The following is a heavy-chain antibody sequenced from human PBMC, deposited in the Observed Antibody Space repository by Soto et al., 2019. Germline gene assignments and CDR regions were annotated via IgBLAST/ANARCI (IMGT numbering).Heavy chain of an antibody. V-gene: IGHV3-33*01. CDR2: IWYDGSNK. CDR3: ARYGDYEGPYYYGMDV. Sequence: QVQLVESGGGVVQPGRSLRLSCAASGFTFSSYGMHWVRQAPGKGLEWVAVIWYDGSNKYYADSVKGRFTISRDNSKNTLYLQMNSLRAEDTAVYYCARYGDYEGPYYYGMDVWGQGTTVTVSS. J-gene: IGHJ6*02. CDR1: GFTFSSYG. D-gene: IGHD4-17*01.